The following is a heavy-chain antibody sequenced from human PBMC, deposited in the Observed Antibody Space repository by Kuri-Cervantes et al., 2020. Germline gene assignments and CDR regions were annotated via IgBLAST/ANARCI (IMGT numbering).Heavy chain of an antibody. CDR1: GFTFSSYW. J-gene: IGHJ4*02. V-gene: IGHV3-7*03. Sequence: GESLKISCAASGFTFSSYWMSWVRQAPGKGLEWVANIKQDGSEKYYVDSVKGRFTISRDNSKNTLYLQMNSLRAEDTAVYYCAKSDATTYYDFWGGYYSGFDYWGQGTLVTVSS. CDR3: AKSDATTYYDFWGGYYSGFDY. CDR2: IKQDGSEK. D-gene: IGHD3-3*01.